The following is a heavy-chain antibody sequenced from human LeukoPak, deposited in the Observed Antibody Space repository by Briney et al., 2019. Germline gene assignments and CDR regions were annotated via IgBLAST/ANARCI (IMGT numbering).Heavy chain of an antibody. J-gene: IGHJ6*03. CDR2: ISYDGTNK. Sequence: QPSESLRLSCEASGFTFSNYVIHWVRQAPGKGLEWLAVISYDGTNKYYTDSVKGRFTISRDHSKTTVDLQMDSLGGADAAVYYCARSPTNYYMDVWGKGTMVTVSS. CDR3: ARSPTNYYMDV. V-gene: IGHV3-30-3*01. CDR1: GFTFSNYV.